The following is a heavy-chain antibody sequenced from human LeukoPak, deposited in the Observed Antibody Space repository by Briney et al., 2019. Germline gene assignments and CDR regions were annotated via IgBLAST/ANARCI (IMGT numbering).Heavy chain of an antibody. J-gene: IGHJ4*02. CDR2: IRYDGSNK. V-gene: IGHV3-30*02. CDR3: AKELHLGIAAAGPDY. Sequence: GGSLRLSCAASGFTFSSYAVHWVRQAPGKGLEWVAFIRYDGSNKYYADSVKGRFTISRDNSKNTLYLQMNSLRAEDTAVYYCAKELHLGIAAAGPDYWGQGTLVTVSS. D-gene: IGHD6-13*01. CDR1: GFTFSSYA.